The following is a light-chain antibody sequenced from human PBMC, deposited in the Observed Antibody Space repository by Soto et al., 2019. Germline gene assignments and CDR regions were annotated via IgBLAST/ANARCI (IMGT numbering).Light chain of an antibody. CDR1: QSVSSN. Sequence: ERVITQSPSSLSVSPGERATLSCMASQSVSSNLAWYQQKPGQAPRLLIYGASTRATGIPARFSGSGSGTEFTLIISSLQSEDFAVYYCQQYNNWPRTFGQGTKVDIK. CDR2: GAS. CDR3: QQYNNWPRT. J-gene: IGKJ1*01. V-gene: IGKV3-15*01.